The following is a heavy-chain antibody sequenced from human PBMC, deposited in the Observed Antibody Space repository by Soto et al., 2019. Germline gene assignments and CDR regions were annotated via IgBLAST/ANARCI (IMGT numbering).Heavy chain of an antibody. CDR1: GRSISSVGYY. D-gene: IGHD2-2*01. CDR3: ARERRCSSTSCSYYYYYYMDV. Sequence: SETLSLTCAVSGRSISSVGYYWSWVRQHPGKGLEWIGYIYYTGNTYYNPSLESRLSISVDTSENRFYLKLSSVTAADTAVYYCARERRCSSTSCSYYYYYYMDVWGKGTTVTISS. V-gene: IGHV4-31*11. J-gene: IGHJ6*03. CDR2: IYYTGNT.